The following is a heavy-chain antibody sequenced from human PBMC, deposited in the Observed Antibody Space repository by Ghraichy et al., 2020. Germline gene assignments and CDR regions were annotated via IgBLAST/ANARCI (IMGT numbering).Heavy chain of an antibody. CDR2: INHSGST. D-gene: IGHD2-15*01. CDR1: GGSFSGYY. CDR3: ARGALPVCSGGSCYSNPLDY. V-gene: IGHV4-34*01. J-gene: IGHJ4*02. Sequence: ETLSLTCAVYGGSFSGYYWSWIRQPPGKGLEWIGEINHSGSTNYNPSLKSRVTISVDTSKNQFSLKLSSVTAADTAVYYCARGALPVCSGGSCYSNPLDYWGQGTLVTVSS.